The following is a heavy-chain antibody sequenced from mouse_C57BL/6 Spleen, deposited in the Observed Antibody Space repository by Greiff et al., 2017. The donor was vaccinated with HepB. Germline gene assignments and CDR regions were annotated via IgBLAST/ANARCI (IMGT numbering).Heavy chain of an antibody. J-gene: IGHJ3*01. CDR3: ARIYLGREGFAY. CDR1: GYTFTDYY. V-gene: IGHV1-19*01. CDR2: INPYNGGT. D-gene: IGHD2-1*01. Sequence: VQLQQSGPVLVKPGASVKMSCKASGYTFTDYYMNWVKQSHGKSLEWIGVINPYNGGTSYNQKFKGKATLTVDKSSSTAYMELNSLTSEDSAVYYCARIYLGREGFAYWGQGTLVTVSA.